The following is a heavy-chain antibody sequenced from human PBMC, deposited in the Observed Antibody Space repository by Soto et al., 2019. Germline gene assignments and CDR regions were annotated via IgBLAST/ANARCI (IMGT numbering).Heavy chain of an antibody. V-gene: IGHV3-11*01. CDR3: ASYYYYYYMDV. J-gene: IGHJ6*03. CDR2: ISSSGSTI. CDR1: GFTFSDYY. Sequence: GGSLRLSCAASGFTFSDYYMSWIRQAPGKGLEWVSYISSSGSTIYYADSVKGRFTISRDNAKNSLYLQMNSLRAEDTAVYYCASYYYYYYMDVWGKGTPVTTSS.